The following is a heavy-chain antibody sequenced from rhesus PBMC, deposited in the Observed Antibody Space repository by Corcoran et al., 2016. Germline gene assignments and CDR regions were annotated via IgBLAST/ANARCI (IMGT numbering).Heavy chain of an antibody. CDR2: IYGGSGST. D-gene: IGHD6-25*01. V-gene: IGHV4S7*01. CDR1: GGSISGYYL. CDR3: ARGGGGSWNFDY. Sequence: QLQLQESGPGLVKPSETLSLTCAVSGGSISGYYLWSWIRQPPGKGLEWIGYIYGGSGSTSYNPSLKSRVIISIATSKNQFSLKLSSVTAADTAVYYCARGGGGSWNFDYWGQGVLVTVSS. J-gene: IGHJ4*01.